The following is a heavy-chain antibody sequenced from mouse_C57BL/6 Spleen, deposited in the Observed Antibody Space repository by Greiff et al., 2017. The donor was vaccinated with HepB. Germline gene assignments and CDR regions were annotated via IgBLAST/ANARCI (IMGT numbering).Heavy chain of an antibody. V-gene: IGHV5-17*01. CDR3: ARAYDGYPYYYAMDY. D-gene: IGHD2-3*01. Sequence: DVKLVESGGGLVKPGGSLKLSCAASGFTFSDYGMHWVRQAPEKGLEWVAYISSGSSTIYYADTVKGRFTISRDNAKNTLFLQMTRLRSEDTAMYYCARAYDGYPYYYAMDYWGQGTSVTVSS. CDR2: ISSGSSTI. CDR1: GFTFSDYG. J-gene: IGHJ4*01.